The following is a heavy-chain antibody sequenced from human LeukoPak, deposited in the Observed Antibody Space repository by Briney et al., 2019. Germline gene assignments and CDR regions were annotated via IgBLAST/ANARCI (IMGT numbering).Heavy chain of an antibody. CDR3: ARDGATYGDYSSGAFDI. Sequence: GSLRLSCAASGFTFSSYGMHWVRQAPGKGLEWVAVIWYDGSNKYYADSVEGRFTISRDNSKNTLYLQMDSLRAEDTAVYYCARDGATYGDYSSGAFDIWGQGTMVTVSS. J-gene: IGHJ3*02. CDR2: IWYDGSNK. V-gene: IGHV3-33*01. D-gene: IGHD4-17*01. CDR1: GFTFSSYG.